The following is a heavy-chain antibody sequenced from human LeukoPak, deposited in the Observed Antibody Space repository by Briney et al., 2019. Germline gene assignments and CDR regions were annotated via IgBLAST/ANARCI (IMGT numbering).Heavy chain of an antibody. V-gene: IGHV3-30*18. CDR1: GFTFSSYG. CDR3: AKVGYYDSSGSKPDY. D-gene: IGHD3-22*01. CDR2: ISYDGSKK. J-gene: IGHJ4*02. Sequence: GRSLRLSCAASGFTFSSYGMHWVRQAPGKGLEWVAVISYDGSKKYYADSVKGRFTISRDNSKNTLYLQMNSLRAEDTAVYYCAKVGYYDSSGSKPDYWGQGTLVTVSS.